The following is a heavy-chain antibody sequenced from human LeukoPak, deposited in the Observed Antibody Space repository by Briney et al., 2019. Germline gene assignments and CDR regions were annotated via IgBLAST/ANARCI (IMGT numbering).Heavy chain of an antibody. CDR2: ISAYNDNT. Sequence: PAASVKVSCKASGYTFTTYGVTWVRQAPGQGLEWMGWISAYNDNTNYAQKLQGRVTMTADTSTSTAYIELRSLRYDDTAVYYCARCITEDSSGYYTFDYWGQGTLVTVSS. CDR1: GYTFTTYG. D-gene: IGHD3-22*01. V-gene: IGHV1-18*01. CDR3: ARCITEDSSGYYTFDY. J-gene: IGHJ4*02.